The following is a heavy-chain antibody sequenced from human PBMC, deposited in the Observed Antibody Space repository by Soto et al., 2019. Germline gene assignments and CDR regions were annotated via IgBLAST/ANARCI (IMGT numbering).Heavy chain of an antibody. V-gene: IGHV4-31*03. D-gene: IGHD3-10*01. CDR2: IYYSGST. J-gene: IGHJ6*02. Sequence: QVQLQESVPGLVKSSQTLSLTCTVSGVSISSDGNYWSWIRQHPGKGLEWIGYIYYSGSTNYNPSLKSRVTISVDTSKNQFSLKLNSVTAADTAVYYCARARMVRGIIYYYGMDVWGQGTTVTVSS. CDR3: ARARMVRGIIYYYGMDV. CDR1: GVSISSDGNY.